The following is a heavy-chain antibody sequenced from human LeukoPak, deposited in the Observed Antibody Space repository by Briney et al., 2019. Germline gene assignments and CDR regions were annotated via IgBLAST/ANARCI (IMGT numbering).Heavy chain of an antibody. V-gene: IGHV4-31*03. CDR2: IYYSGST. Sequence: PSQTLSLTCTVSGGSISSGGYYWSWIRQHPGKGLEWIGYIYYSGSTYYNPSLKSRVTISVDTSKNQFSLKLSSVTAADTAVYCCARDPTGENWFDPWGQGTLVTVSS. J-gene: IGHJ5*02. CDR1: GGSISSGGYY. D-gene: IGHD3-16*01. CDR3: ARDPTGENWFDP.